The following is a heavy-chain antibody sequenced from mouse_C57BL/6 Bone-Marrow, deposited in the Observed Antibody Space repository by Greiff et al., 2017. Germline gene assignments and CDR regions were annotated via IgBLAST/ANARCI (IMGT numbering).Heavy chain of an antibody. CDR1: GFNFTDDY. CDR2: IDPENGDT. D-gene: IGHD1-1*01. Sequence: VQLQQSGAELVRPGASVKLSCTASGFNFTDDYMHWVKQRPEQGLEWIGWIDPENGDTEYAAKFQGKATITADTSSNTAYLQLSSLPSEDTAVYYSTTFITAVVATDYAVDYWGQGTSVTVSS. CDR3: TTFITAVVATDYAVDY. J-gene: IGHJ4*01. V-gene: IGHV14-4*01.